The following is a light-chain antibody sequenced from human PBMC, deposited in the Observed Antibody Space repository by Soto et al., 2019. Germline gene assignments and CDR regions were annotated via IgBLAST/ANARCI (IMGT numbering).Light chain of an antibody. CDR2: GAS. CDR1: QSFSSNF. J-gene: IGKJ5*01. CDR3: HQYDNWPKT. Sequence: EIVLTQSPGTLSLSPGKISTLSCRASQSFSSNFLAWYQQKPGQTPRLLIYGASSRATGIPERLSGSGSGTEFTLTISSLQSEDFEVYYCHQYDNWPKTFGQGTRLEIK. V-gene: IGKV3-20*01.